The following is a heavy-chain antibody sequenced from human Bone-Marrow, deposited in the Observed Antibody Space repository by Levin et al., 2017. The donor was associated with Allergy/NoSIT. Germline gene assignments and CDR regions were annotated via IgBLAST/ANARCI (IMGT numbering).Heavy chain of an antibody. CDR1: GFTFSSYW. CDR3: ARGRVPAAMHQPYYYYHYMDV. D-gene: IGHD2-2*01. Sequence: GGSLRLSCAASGFTFSSYWMHWVRQAPGKGLVWVSRINSDGSSTSYAASVKGRFTISRDNAKNTLYLQMNSLRAEDTAVYYCARGRVPAAMHQPYYYYHYMDVWGKGTTVTVSS. V-gene: IGHV3-74*01. CDR2: INSDGSST. J-gene: IGHJ6*03.